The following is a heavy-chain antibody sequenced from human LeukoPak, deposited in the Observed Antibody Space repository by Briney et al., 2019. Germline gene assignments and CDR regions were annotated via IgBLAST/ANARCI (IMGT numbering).Heavy chain of an antibody. D-gene: IGHD2-21*02. Sequence: GGFLRLSCAASGFTFSSYAMHWVRQAPGQGLDWVAFIRNDGSIKYYADSVKGRFTISRDNSKNTLYLQMNSLRTEDTAVYYCARGDCSGDCYHPLYYWGQGSLVTVSS. CDR1: GFTFSSYA. V-gene: IGHV3-30*02. CDR3: ARGDCSGDCYHPLYY. CDR2: IRNDGSIK. J-gene: IGHJ4*02.